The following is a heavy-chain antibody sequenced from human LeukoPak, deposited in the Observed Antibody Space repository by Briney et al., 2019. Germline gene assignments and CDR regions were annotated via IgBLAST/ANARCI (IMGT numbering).Heavy chain of an antibody. D-gene: IGHD3-22*01. CDR2: FDPEDGET. J-gene: IGHJ5*02. V-gene: IGHV1-24*01. Sequence: ASVKVSRKVSGYTLTELSMHWVRQAPGKGLEWMGGFDPEDGETIYAQKFQGRVTMTEDTSTDTAYMELSSLRSEDTAVYYCATVREAVYDRGCWFDPWGQGTLVTVSS. CDR1: GYTLTELS. CDR3: ATVREAVYDRGCWFDP.